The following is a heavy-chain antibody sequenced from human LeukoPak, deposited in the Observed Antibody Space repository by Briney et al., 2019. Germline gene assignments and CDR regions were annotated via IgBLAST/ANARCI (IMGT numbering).Heavy chain of an antibody. CDR1: GGSTSSDY. Sequence: TSETLSLTCTVSGGSTSSDYWSWIRQSPGKGLEWVGYVYNSGDTGKNPSLKSRVTILLDTSKNQCSLKLTSVSAADTAVYYCARLKLGAYFDLWGRGTLVTVSS. D-gene: IGHD3-16*01. CDR3: ARLKLGAYFDL. V-gene: IGHV4-59*08. J-gene: IGHJ2*01. CDR2: VYNSGDT.